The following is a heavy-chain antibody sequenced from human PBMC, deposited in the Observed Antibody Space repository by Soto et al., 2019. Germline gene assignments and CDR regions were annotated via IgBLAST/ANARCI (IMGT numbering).Heavy chain of an antibody. J-gene: IGHJ3*02. D-gene: IGHD5-18*01. CDR3: ARMNLIQLWGDAFDI. Sequence: GGSLRLSCAASGFTFSSYWMSWVRQAPGKGLEWVANIKQDGSEKYYVDSVKGRFTISRDNAKNSLYLQMNSLRAEDTAVYYCARMNLIQLWGDAFDIWGQGTMVTVSS. CDR2: IKQDGSEK. V-gene: IGHV3-7*05. CDR1: GFTFSSYW.